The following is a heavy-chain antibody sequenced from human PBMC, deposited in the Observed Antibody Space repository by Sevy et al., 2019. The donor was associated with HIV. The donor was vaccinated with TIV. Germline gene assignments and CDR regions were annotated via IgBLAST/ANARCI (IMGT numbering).Heavy chain of an antibody. V-gene: IGHV1-2*05. CDR1: GYTFTGDY. J-gene: IGHJ6*02. D-gene: IGHD1-7*01. CDR3: ARDGGGGTTNSGMDV. Sequence: ASVKVSCKASGYTFTGDYLHWVRQAPGQGLEWMGRVYPHSGGTNYAQKFQGRVTMTRDTSISTAYMELSRLRSDDTVVYYCARDGGGGTTNSGMDVWGQGTTVTVS. CDR2: VYPHSGGT.